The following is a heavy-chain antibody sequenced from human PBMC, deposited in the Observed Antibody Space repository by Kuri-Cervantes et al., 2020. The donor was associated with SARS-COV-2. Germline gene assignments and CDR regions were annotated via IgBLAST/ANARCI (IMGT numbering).Heavy chain of an antibody. CDR2: IYHSGRT. J-gene: IGHJ4*02. V-gene: IGHV4-39*01. CDR3: ARGRPNFDY. Sequence: GSLRLSCTVSGDFISSSNYYWGWIRLPPGKGLEWIGSIYHSGRTYYNPSFKSRVTISVDTSRNQFSLKLSSVTAADTAVYYCARGRPNFDYWGQGTLVTVSS. D-gene: IGHD1-1*01. CDR1: GDFISSSNYY.